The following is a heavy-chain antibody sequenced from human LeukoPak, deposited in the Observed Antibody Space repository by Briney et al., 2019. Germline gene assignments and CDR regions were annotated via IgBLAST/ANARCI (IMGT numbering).Heavy chain of an antibody. V-gene: IGHV3-23*01. CDR2: ISGSGGST. CDR1: GFTFSSYG. J-gene: IGHJ4*02. CDR3: AKELVYYDSSGYSGYYFDY. D-gene: IGHD3-22*01. Sequence: GGSLRLSCAASGFTFSSYGMSWVRQAPGKGLEWVSAISGSGGSTYYADSVKGRFTISRDNSKNTLYLQMNSLRAEDTAVYYCAKELVYYDSSGYSGYYFDYWGQGTLVTVSS.